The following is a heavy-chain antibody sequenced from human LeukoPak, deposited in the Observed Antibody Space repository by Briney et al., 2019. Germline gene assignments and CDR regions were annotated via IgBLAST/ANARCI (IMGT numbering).Heavy chain of an antibody. J-gene: IGHJ4*02. Sequence: GGSLRLSCAASGFTFSSYSMNWVRQAPGKELEWVSSISSSSSYIYYADSVKGRFTISRDNAKNSLYLQMNSLRAEDTAVYYCARDLGYEVAGPIDCWGQGTLVTVSS. V-gene: IGHV3-21*01. CDR1: GFTFSSYS. CDR2: ISSSSSYI. D-gene: IGHD2-15*01. CDR3: ARDLGYEVAGPIDC.